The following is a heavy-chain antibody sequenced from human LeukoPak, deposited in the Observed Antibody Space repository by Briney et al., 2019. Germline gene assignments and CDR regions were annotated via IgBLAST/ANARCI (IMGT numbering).Heavy chain of an antibody. D-gene: IGHD5-24*01. V-gene: IGHV3-7*01. J-gene: IGHJ4*02. Sequence: PGGALRLSCAVSGFTVSSYWMSWVRQAPGKGLEWVASINQDGTEKKYVDSVKGRFTISGDKAKNSLYLQMNSLRAEDTAVYYCARERWLQLWYFDYWGQGTLVTVSS. CDR1: GFTVSSYW. CDR2: INQDGTEK. CDR3: ARERWLQLWYFDY.